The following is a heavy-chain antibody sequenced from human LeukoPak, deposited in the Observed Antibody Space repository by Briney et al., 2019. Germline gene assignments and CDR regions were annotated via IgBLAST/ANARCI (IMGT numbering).Heavy chain of an antibody. CDR2: IHPSGST. CDR3: ARDTAGDDSGGFDI. CDR1: GDSISSYY. D-gene: IGHD5-18*01. V-gene: IGHV4-4*07. Sequence: PSETLSLTCTVSGDSISSYYWSWIRQPAGKGLEWIGRIHPSGSTNYNPSLKSRLTLSVDTSKNQFSLKLSSVTAADTAVFYCARDTAGDDSGGFDIWGRGTMVTVSS. J-gene: IGHJ3*02.